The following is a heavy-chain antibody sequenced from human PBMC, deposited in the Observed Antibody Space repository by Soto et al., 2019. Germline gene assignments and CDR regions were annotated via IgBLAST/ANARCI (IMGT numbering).Heavy chain of an antibody. V-gene: IGHV2-5*02. CDR3: ALIAAAWGLGAIDY. Sequence: QVTLKESGPTLVKPTQTLTLTCTFSGFSLSTTAVGVGWIRQPPGRALEWLAVIYWDDDKRYSPSLKSRLTITKHTSQNQLVLTSTGTEPVNTVTYSRALIAAAWGLGAIDYWGQGTLVTVSP. CDR1: GFSLSTTAVG. CDR2: IYWDDDK. J-gene: IGHJ4*02. D-gene: IGHD3-16*01.